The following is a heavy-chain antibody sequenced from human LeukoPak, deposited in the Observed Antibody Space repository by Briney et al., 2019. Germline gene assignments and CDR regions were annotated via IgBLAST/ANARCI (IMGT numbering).Heavy chain of an antibody. CDR2: ISAYNGNT. CDR3: ARDAFWSGYLNYFDY. CDR1: GYTFTSYG. D-gene: IGHD3-3*01. V-gene: IGHV1-18*01. J-gene: IGHJ4*02. Sequence: ASVKVSYKASGYTFTSYGISWVRQAPGQGLEWMGWISAYNGNTNYAQKLQGRVTMTTDTSTSTAYMELRSLRSDDTAVYYCARDAFWSGYLNYFDYWGQGTLVTVSS.